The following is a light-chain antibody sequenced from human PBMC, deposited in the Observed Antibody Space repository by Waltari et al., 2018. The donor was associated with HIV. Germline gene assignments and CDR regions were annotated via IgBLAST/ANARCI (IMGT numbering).Light chain of an antibody. Sequence: SYGLTQPFSVSVSPGQTARITCSGDILEEKYARWFQQKPGQAPVLVMFKDTERPSGILERVSGATAGITITLTIIGAQVEDEADYDCYAAADNKAIFGGGTKLTVL. V-gene: IGLV3-27*01. CDR2: KDT. J-gene: IGLJ2*01. CDR3: YAAADNKAI. CDR1: ILEEKY.